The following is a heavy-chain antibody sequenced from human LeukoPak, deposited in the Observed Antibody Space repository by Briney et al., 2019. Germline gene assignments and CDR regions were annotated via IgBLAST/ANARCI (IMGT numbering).Heavy chain of an antibody. V-gene: IGHV3-64*01. CDR1: GFIFSNYA. J-gene: IGHJ4*02. Sequence: PGGSLRLSCAASGFIFSNYAMHWVRQAPGKGLEYVSVISKNGDSTYYANSVKGRFTISRDNSKNTLYLQMGSLRAGDMAVYYCARDRFYSSGTYQDSWGQGTLVTVSS. CDR2: ISKNGDST. CDR3: ARDRFYSSGTYQDS. D-gene: IGHD3-10*01.